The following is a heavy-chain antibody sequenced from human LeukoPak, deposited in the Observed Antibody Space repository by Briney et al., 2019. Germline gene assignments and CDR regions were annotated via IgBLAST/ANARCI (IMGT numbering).Heavy chain of an antibody. CDR2: INPNTGDT. CDR3: ARDWPGISLHFDL. J-gene: IGHJ2*01. V-gene: IGHV1-2*02. D-gene: IGHD2-15*01. Sequence: ASVKVSCKASGYTFTSYGISWVRQAPGQGLEWMGWINPNTGDTNFAQKFQGRVAITRDTSLSTAYMDLSRLTSDDTAVYYCARDWPGISLHFDLWGRGTLITVSS. CDR1: GYTFTSYG.